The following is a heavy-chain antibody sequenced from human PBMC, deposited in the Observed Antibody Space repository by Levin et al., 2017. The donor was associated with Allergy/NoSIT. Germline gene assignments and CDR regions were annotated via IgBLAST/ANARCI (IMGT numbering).Heavy chain of an antibody. CDR2: ISSSSSYI. CDR3: ARETVATQPSDY. Sequence: GGSLRLSCAASGFTFSSYSMNWVRQAPGKGLEWVSSISSSSSYIYYADSVKGRFTISRDNAKNSLYLQMNSLRAEDTAVYYCARETVATQPSDYWGQGTLVTVSS. CDR1: GFTFSSYS. J-gene: IGHJ4*02. D-gene: IGHD5-12*01. V-gene: IGHV3-21*01.